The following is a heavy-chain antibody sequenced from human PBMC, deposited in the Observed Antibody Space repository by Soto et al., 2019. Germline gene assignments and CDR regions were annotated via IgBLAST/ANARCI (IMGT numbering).Heavy chain of an antibody. D-gene: IGHD6-6*01. CDR1: GGTFSSYA. CDR2: IIPIFGTA. V-gene: IGHV1-69*13. J-gene: IGHJ6*02. Sequence: SVKVSCKASGGTFSSYAISWVRQAPGQGLEWMGGIIPIFGTANYAQKFQGRVTITADESTSTAYMELSSLRSEDTAVYYCAREGRSSSYRPYYYYGMDVWGQGTTVTVSS. CDR3: AREGRSSSYRPYYYYGMDV.